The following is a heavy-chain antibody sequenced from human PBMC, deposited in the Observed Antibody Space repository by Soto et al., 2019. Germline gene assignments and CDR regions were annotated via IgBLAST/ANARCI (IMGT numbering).Heavy chain of an antibody. V-gene: IGHV1-69*01. CDR2: IIPIFGTA. CDR1: GGTFSSYA. D-gene: IGHD1-20*01. Sequence: QVQLVQSGAEVKKPGSSVKVSCKASGGTFSSYAISWVRQAPGQGLESMGGIIPIFGTANYAQKFQGRVTITADESTSTAYMELSSLRSEDTAVYYCAREHNWNRDYYYYGMDVWGQGTTVTVSS. CDR3: AREHNWNRDYYYYGMDV. J-gene: IGHJ6*02.